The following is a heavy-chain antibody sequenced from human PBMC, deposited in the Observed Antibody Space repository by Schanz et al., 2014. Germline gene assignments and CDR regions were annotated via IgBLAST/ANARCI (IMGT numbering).Heavy chain of an antibody. CDR3: AEGMGYCSGGTCYDYYYYGLDV. CDR2: ISNDGSIK. CDR1: GFTFSSYA. V-gene: IGHV3-30-3*02. Sequence: QVQLLQFGGGVVQPGRSLRLSCAASGFTFSSYAMHWVRQAPGKGLEWVALISNDGSIKYYADSVEGRFTISRDNSENTLYLQMNSLSADDTAVFCCAEGMGYCSGGTCYDYYYYGLDVWGQGTTVTVSS. D-gene: IGHD2-15*01. J-gene: IGHJ6*02.